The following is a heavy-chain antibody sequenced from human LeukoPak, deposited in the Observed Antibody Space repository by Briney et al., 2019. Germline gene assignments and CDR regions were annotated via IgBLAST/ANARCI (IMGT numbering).Heavy chain of an antibody. D-gene: IGHD5-18*01. CDR3: ARGGYSYGYYYYGMDV. Sequence: SETLSFTCTVSGGSISSGGYYWSWIRQHPGKGLEWIGYIYYSGSTYYNPSLKSRVTISVDTSKNQFSLKLSSVTAADTAVYYCARGGYSYGYYYYGMDVWGQGTTVTVSS. CDR1: GGSISSGGYY. V-gene: IGHV4-31*03. CDR2: IYYSGST. J-gene: IGHJ6*02.